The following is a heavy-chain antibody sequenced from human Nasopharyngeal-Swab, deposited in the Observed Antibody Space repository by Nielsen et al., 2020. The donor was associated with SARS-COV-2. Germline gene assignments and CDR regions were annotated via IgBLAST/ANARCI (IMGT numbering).Heavy chain of an antibody. CDR1: GYTFTNYA. V-gene: IGHV7-4-1*01. CDR3: ARDLVGLGYY. CDR2: INTNTGNP. D-gene: IGHD2-2*01. Sequence: ASVKVSCKTSGYTFTNYAMNWVRQAPGQGLEWMGWINTNTGNPMYAQGFTGRFVFSLDTSVSTVYLQIRSLKAEDTAVYYCARDLVGLGYYWGQGTLVTVSS. J-gene: IGHJ4*02.